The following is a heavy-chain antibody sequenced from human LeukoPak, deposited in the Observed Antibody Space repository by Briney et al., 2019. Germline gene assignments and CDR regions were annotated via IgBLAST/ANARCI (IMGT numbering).Heavy chain of an antibody. CDR3: AKGGIIQSSSPGLQYFDL. Sequence: QPGGSLRLSCAASGFTFSSYAMSWVRQAPGKGLEWVSVIGDSGGSTYYADSVKGRFTISRDNSKNTLYLQMNSLRAEDTAVYYCAKGGIIQSSSPGLQYFDLWGRGTLVSVSS. J-gene: IGHJ2*01. D-gene: IGHD6-6*01. CDR2: IGDSGGST. V-gene: IGHV3-23*01. CDR1: GFTFSSYA.